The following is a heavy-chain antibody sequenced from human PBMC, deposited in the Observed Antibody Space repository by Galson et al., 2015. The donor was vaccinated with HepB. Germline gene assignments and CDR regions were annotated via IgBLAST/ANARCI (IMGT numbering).Heavy chain of an antibody. CDR2: ISYDRSNE. J-gene: IGHJ4*02. Sequence: SLRLSCAASGFTFSTYGMNWVRQAPGKGLEWVAFISYDRSNEYYADSVKGRFTISRDNSENTLYLQLNSLMSEDTAVYYCAKHQGPYASLVRGLVITPPSLDYWGQGTLVTVSS. CDR3: AKHQGPYASLVRGLVITPPSLDY. CDR1: GFTFSTYG. V-gene: IGHV3-30*18. D-gene: IGHD3-10*01.